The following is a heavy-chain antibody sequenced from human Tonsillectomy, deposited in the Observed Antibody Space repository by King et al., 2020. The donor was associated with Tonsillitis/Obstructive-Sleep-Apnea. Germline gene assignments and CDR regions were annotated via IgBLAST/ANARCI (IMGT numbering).Heavy chain of an antibody. Sequence: VQLVESGGGLVQPGGSLRLSCAASGFTFSSYWMHWVRHAPGKGLVWVSRINSDGSSTVYADSLKGRFTIPRDNAKNTLYLQMNSLRDEDTAVYYCAREGATLHWYVDLWGRGTLVTVSS. CDR2: INSDGSST. J-gene: IGHJ2*01. CDR3: AREGATLHWYVDL. CDR1: GFTFSSYW. D-gene: IGHD4/OR15-4a*01. V-gene: IGHV3-74*01.